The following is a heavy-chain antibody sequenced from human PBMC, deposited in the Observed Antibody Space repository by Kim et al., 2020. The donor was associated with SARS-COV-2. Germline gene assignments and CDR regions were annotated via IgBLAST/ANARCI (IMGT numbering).Heavy chain of an antibody. CDR1: GGTFSSYA. V-gene: IGHV1-69*13. CDR2: IIPIFGTA. D-gene: IGHD2-8*01. Sequence: SVKVSCKASGGTFSSYAISWVRQAPGQGLEWMGGIIPIFGTANYAQKFQGRVTITADESTSTAYMELSSLRSEDTAVYYCARAPRCTNGVCYWLGNYYYGMDVWGQGTTVTVSS. CDR3: ARAPRCTNGVCYWLGNYYYGMDV. J-gene: IGHJ6*02.